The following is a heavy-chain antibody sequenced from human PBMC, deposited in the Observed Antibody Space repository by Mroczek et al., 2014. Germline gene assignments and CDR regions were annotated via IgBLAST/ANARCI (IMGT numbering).Heavy chain of an antibody. CDR3: AKRGGSSSWDAPGHFDY. D-gene: IGHD6-13*01. CDR2: ISGSGGST. J-gene: IGHJ4*02. Sequence: VQLQESGGGLVQPGGSLRLSCAASGFTFSSYAMSWVRQAPGKGLEWVSAISGSGGSTYYADSVKGRFTISRDNSKNTLYLQMNSLRAEDTAVYYCAKRGGSSSWDAPGHFDYWGQGTLVTVSS. V-gene: IGHV3-23*01. CDR1: GFTFSSYA.